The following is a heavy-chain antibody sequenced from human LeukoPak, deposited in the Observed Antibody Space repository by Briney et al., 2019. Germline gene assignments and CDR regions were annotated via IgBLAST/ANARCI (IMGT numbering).Heavy chain of an antibody. CDR3: AREGYSSSSLSGYYYMDV. V-gene: IGHV4-4*07. J-gene: IGHJ6*03. Sequence: SGTLSLTCTVSGGSISSYYWSWIRQPAGKGLEWIGRIYTSGSTNYNPSLKSRVTMSVDTSKNQFSLKLSSVTAADTAVYYCAREGYSSSSLSGYYYMDVWGKGTTVTVSS. CDR2: IYTSGST. D-gene: IGHD6-13*01. CDR1: GGSISSYY.